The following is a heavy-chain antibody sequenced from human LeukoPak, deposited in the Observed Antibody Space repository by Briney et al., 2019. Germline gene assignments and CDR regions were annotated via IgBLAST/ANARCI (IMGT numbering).Heavy chain of an antibody. CDR1: GYTFTSYY. D-gene: IGHD5-24*01. J-gene: IGHJ4*02. Sequence: ASVKVSCKASGYTFTSYYMHWVRQAPGQGLEWMGIINPSGGSTSYAQKFQGRVTMTRDTSTSTVYMGLSSLRSEDTAVYYCARDRRATIRNQYLGNFDYWGQGTLVTVSS. CDR2: INPSGGST. V-gene: IGHV1-46*01. CDR3: ARDRRATIRNQYLGNFDY.